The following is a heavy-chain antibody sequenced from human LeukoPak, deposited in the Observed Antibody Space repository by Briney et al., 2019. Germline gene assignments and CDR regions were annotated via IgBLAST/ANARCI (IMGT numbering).Heavy chain of an antibody. V-gene: IGHV3-48*02. D-gene: IGHD4-23*01. CDR1: GFTFSSYG. Sequence: GGSLRLSCAASGFTFSSYGMHWVRQAPGKGLEWLSYISSSSSTIYYADSVKGRFTISRDNAKNSLYLQMNGLRDEDTAVYYCERDHYGGIDYWGQGTLVTVSS. CDR2: ISSSSSTI. J-gene: IGHJ4*02. CDR3: ERDHYGGIDY.